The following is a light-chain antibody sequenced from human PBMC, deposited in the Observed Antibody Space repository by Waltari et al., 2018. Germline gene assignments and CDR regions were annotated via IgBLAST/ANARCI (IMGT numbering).Light chain of an antibody. CDR2: GAS. J-gene: IGKJ2*01. CDR3: QQYGSSIMYT. CDR1: QRHTKHY. Sequence: VFMSSSVTLFLSPVESATLSCRASQRHTKHYFAWYQQKPGQAPRLLIYGASSRAAGIPDRFSGSGSGTDFTLTISRLEPEDFAVYYCQQYGSSIMYTFGQGTKLEIK. V-gene: IGKV3-20*01.